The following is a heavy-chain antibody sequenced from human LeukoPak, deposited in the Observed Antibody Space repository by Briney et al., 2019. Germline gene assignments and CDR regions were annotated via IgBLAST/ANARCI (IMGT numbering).Heavy chain of an antibody. D-gene: IGHD4-17*01. V-gene: IGHV3-20*01. Sequence: PGGSLRLSCAASGFTFDDYGMSWVRQAPGKGLEWVSGINWNGGSTGYADSVKGRFTISRDNAKNSLYLQMNSLRAEDTALYHCARVQYDYGDYGGLDYWGQGTLVTVSS. CDR2: INWNGGST. CDR1: GFTFDDYG. CDR3: ARVQYDYGDYGGLDY. J-gene: IGHJ4*02.